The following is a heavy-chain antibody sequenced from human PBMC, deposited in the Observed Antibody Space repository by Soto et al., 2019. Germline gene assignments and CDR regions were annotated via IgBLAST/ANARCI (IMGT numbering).Heavy chain of an antibody. J-gene: IGHJ3*02. Sequence: GGSLRLSCAASGFTFSSYSMNWVRQAPGKGLEWVSSISSSSSYIYYADSVKGRFTISRDNAKNSLYLQMNSLRAEDTAVYYCARWTTVVVGAFDIWGQGTMVTVSS. D-gene: IGHD4-17*01. CDR3: ARWTTVVVGAFDI. CDR2: ISSSSSYI. CDR1: GFTFSSYS. V-gene: IGHV3-21*01.